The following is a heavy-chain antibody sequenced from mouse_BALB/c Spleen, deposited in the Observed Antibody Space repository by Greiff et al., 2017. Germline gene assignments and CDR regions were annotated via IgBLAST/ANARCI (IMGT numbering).Heavy chain of an antibody. D-gene: IGHD2-1*01. V-gene: IGHV1S137*01. CDR2: ISTYYGDA. J-gene: IGHJ2*01. CDR1: GYTFTDYA. CDR3: ARDGNYFDY. Sequence: VKLQQSGAELVRPGVSVKISCKGSGYTFTDYAMHWVKQSHAKSLEWIGVISTYYGDASYNQKFKGKATMTVDKSSSTAYMELARLTSEDSAIYYCARDGNYFDYWGQGTTLTVSS.